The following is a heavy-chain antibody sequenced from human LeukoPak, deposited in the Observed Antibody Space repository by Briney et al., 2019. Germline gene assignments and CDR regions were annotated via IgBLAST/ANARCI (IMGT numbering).Heavy chain of an antibody. D-gene: IGHD6-13*01. CDR2: IYYSGST. CDR3: ASARTSSRSWFTFDY. CDR1: GGSISSSSYY. J-gene: IGHJ4*02. V-gene: IGHV4-39*01. Sequence: PSESLSLTCTVSGGSISSSSYYWGWIRQPPGKRLEWIGSIYYSGSTYYNPSLKSRVTISVDTSKNQLSLKLSSVTAADTAVYYCASARTSSRSWFTFDYWGQGILVT.